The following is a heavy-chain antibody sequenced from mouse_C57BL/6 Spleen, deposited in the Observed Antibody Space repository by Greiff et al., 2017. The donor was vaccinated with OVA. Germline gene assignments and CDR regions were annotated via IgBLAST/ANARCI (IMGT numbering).Heavy chain of an antibody. CDR3: ARDTITTVVAPLDY. CDR1: GFTFSDYG. V-gene: IGHV5-17*01. J-gene: IGHJ2*01. D-gene: IGHD1-1*01. CDR2: ISSGSSTI. Sequence: EVQRVESGGGLVKPGGSLKLSCAASGFTFSDYGMHWVRQAPEKGLEWVAYISSGSSTIYYADTVKGRFTISRDNAKNTLFLQMTSLRSEDTAMYYCARDTITTVVAPLDYWGQGTTLTVSS.